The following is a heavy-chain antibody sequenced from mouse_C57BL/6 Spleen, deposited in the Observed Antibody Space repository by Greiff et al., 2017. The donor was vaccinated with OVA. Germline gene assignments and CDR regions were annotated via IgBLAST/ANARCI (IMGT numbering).Heavy chain of an antibody. CDR3: AREITTVVAGDYFDY. V-gene: IGHV1-22*01. Sequence: VQLQQSGPELVKPGASVKMSCKASGYTFTDYNMHWVKQSHGKSLEWIGYINPNNGGTSYNQKFKGKATLTVNKSSSTAYMELRSLTSEDSAVYYCAREITTVVAGDYFDYWGQGTTLTVAS. CDR1: GYTFTDYN. J-gene: IGHJ2*01. D-gene: IGHD1-1*01. CDR2: INPNNGGT.